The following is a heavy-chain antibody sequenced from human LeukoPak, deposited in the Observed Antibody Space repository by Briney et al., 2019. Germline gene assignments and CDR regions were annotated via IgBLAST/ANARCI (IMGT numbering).Heavy chain of an antibody. CDR1: GFTFSSYA. CDR2: ISGSGGST. CDR3: AKHLEDYDFWSGDR. J-gene: IGHJ5*02. V-gene: IGHV3-23*01. D-gene: IGHD3-3*01. Sequence: GGSLRLSCAASGFTFSSYAMSWVRQAPGKGLEWVSAISGSGGSTYYADSVKGRFTISSDNSKNTLYLQMNSLRAEDTAVYYCAKHLEDYDFWSGDRWGQGTLLTVSS.